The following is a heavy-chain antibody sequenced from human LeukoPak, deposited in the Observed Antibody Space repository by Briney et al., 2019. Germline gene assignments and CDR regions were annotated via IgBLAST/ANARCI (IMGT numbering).Heavy chain of an antibody. CDR2: ISYDGSNK. D-gene: IGHD2-2*01. J-gene: IGHJ5*02. Sequence: GGSLRLSCAASGFTFSSYAMHWVRQAPGKGLEWVAVISYDGSNKYYADSVKGRFTISRDNSKNTLYLQMNSLRAEDTAVYYCARDTTFIVVVPAAMRGWFDPWGQGTLVTVSS. CDR3: ARDTTFIVVVPAAMRGWFDP. V-gene: IGHV3-30-3*01. CDR1: GFTFSSYA.